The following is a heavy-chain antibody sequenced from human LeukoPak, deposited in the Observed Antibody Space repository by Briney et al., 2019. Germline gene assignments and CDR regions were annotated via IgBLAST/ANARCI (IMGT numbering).Heavy chain of an antibody. CDR2: IKSKTDGGTT. J-gene: IGHJ4*02. D-gene: IGHD6-13*01. CDR1: GFTFSSYG. CDR3: TTDNRIIAAAGKPDY. Sequence: PGGSLRLSCAASGFTFSSYGLHWVRQAPGKGLEWVGRIKSKTDGGTTDYAAPVKGRFTISRDDSKNTLYLQMNSLKTEDTAVYYCTTDNRIIAAAGKPDYWGQGTLVTVSS. V-gene: IGHV3-15*01.